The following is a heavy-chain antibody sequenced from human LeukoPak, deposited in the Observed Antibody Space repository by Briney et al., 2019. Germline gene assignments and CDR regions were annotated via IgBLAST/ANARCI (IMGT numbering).Heavy chain of an antibody. Sequence: SGTLSLTCAVSGGSISSSNWWSWVRQPPGKGLEWIGEVYHSGSTNYNPSLKSRVSISVDKSKNQFSLKLSSVTAADTAVYYCARARRVAVGAPYYFDYWGQGTLVTVSS. J-gene: IGHJ4*02. CDR2: VYHSGST. D-gene: IGHD2-15*01. CDR1: GGSISSSNW. V-gene: IGHV4-4*02. CDR3: ARARRVAVGAPYYFDY.